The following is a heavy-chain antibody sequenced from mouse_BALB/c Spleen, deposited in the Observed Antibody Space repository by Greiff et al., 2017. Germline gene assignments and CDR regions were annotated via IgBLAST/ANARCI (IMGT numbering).Heavy chain of an antibody. CDR3: ARLYYGSSPYYFDY. V-gene: IGHV5-9-4*01. D-gene: IGHD1-1*01. J-gene: IGHJ2*01. CDR1: GFTFSSYA. CDR2: ISSGGSYT. Sequence: EVMLVESGGGLVKPGGSLKLSCAASGFTFSSYAMSWVRQSPEKRLEWVAEISSGGSYTYYPDTVTGRFTISRDNAKNTLYLEMSSLRSEDTAMYYCARLYYGSSPYYFDYWGQGTTLTVSS.